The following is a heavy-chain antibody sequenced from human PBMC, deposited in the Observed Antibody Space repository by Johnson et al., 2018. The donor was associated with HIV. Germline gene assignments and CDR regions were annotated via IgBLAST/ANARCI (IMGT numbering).Heavy chain of an antibody. CDR1: GFTFSSYA. D-gene: IGHD4-23*01. J-gene: IGHJ3*02. CDR3: ATGDYGGNLDAFEN. Sequence: QMLLVESGGGLVKPGGSLRLSCAASGFTFSSYAMHWVRQAPGKGLAGVAVISFEGSNKYYADSAKGRFTISRDNSKNTLYLQMNSLRPGDTAVYYCATGDYGGNLDAFENWGQGTMVTVSS. V-gene: IGHV3-30*14. CDR2: ISFEGSNK.